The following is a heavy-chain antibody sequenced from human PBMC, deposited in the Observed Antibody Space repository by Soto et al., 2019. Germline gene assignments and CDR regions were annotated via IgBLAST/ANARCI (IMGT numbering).Heavy chain of an antibody. J-gene: IGHJ5*02. CDR3: ARERPDGARLDP. V-gene: IGHV4-30-4*01. CDR1: GGSISSGDYY. Sequence: SETLSLTCTVSGGSISSGDYYWSWIRQPPGKGLEWIGYIYYSGSTYYNQSLKSRVTISVDTSKNQFSLKLSSVTAADTAVYYCARERPDGARLDPWGQGTLVTVSS. D-gene: IGHD6-6*01. CDR2: IYYSGST.